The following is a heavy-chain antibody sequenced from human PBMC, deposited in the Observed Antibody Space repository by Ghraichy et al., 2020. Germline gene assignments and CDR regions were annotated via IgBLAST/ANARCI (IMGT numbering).Heavy chain of an antibody. J-gene: IGHJ6*02. D-gene: IGHD6-13*01. V-gene: IGHV3-30*02. CDR2: IRYDGSNK. Sequence: GGSLRLSCAASGFTFSSYGMHWVRQAPGKGLEWVAFIRYDGSNKYYVDSVKGRFTISRDNSKNTLYLQMNSLRAEDTAVYYCAKERSSSYGGMDVWGQGTTVTVSS. CDR1: GFTFSSYG. CDR3: AKERSSSYGGMDV.